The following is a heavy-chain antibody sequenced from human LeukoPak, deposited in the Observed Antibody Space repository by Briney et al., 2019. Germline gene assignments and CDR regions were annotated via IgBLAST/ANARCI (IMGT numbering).Heavy chain of an antibody. J-gene: IGHJ4*02. CDR3: ANEEWYRFDY. Sequence: GGSLRLSCAASGFTFSSYSMNWVRQAPGKGLEWVSSISSSSSYIYYADSVKGRFTISRDNAKNSLFLQMNSLRAEDTALYYCANEEWYRFDYWGQGTLVTVPS. D-gene: IGHD2-8*01. CDR1: GFTFSSYS. CDR2: ISSSSSYI. V-gene: IGHV3-21*04.